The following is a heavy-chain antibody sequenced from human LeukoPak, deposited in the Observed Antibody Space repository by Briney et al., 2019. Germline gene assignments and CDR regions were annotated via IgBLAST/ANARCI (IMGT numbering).Heavy chain of an antibody. CDR2: IYPGDSDT. Sequence: GEPLKISCKGSGYSFPNYWIGWVRQMPRKGLEWMGIIYPGDSDTTYNPSSQGHITVSAAMSISPAYLQWSSLKASDTAMYYCARSRAEKVPVWGSYRHHDAFDLWGQGTRVTVSS. CDR1: GYSFPNYW. CDR3: ARSRAEKVPVWGSYRHHDAFDL. J-gene: IGHJ3*01. V-gene: IGHV5-51*01. D-gene: IGHD3-16*02.